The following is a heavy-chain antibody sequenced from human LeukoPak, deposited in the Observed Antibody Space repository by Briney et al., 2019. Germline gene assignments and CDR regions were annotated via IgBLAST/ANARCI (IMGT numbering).Heavy chain of an antibody. Sequence: GRSLRLSCAASGFTVSSNYMSWVRQAPGKGLEWVSVIYSGGSTYYADSVKGRFTISRDNSKNTLYLQMNSLRAEDTAVYYCAREFHYYYYMDVWGKGTTVTVSS. J-gene: IGHJ6*03. D-gene: IGHD3-10*01. V-gene: IGHV3-66*02. CDR1: GFTVSSNY. CDR3: AREFHYYYYMDV. CDR2: IYSGGST.